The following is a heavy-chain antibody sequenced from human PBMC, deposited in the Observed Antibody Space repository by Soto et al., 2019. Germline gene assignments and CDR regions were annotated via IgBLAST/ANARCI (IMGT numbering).Heavy chain of an antibody. J-gene: IGHJ4*02. D-gene: IGHD5-18*01. V-gene: IGHV4-31*03. Sequence: QVQLQESGPGLVKPSQTLSLTCSVSSGSISSGGYYWSWIRQHPGKGLEWIGYIYYSGSTYYNPSLMSRVTISIDTSKNQFSLKLTSVTAADTAVYYCARAQDTPMVGGAGSVDYWGQGTLLTVSS. CDR2: IYYSGST. CDR1: SGSISSGGYY. CDR3: ARAQDTPMVGGAGSVDY.